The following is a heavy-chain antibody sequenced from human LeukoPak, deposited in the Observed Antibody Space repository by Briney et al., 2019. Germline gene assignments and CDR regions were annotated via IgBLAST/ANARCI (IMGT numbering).Heavy chain of an antibody. D-gene: IGHD2-15*01. V-gene: IGHV3-23*01. J-gene: IGHJ6*03. CDR1: GFTFSSYP. Sequence: GGSLRLSCAASGFTFSSYPMRWVRQAPGEGLEWVSAIGGSDGSTYYADSVKGRFTISRDNSKNTVYLQMNSLRAEGTAVYYCAKVAYNYYMDVWGKGTTVTVSS. CDR3: AKVAYNYYMDV. CDR2: IGGSDGST.